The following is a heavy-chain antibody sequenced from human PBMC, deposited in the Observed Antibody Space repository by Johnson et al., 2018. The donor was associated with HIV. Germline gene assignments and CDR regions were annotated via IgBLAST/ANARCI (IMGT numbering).Heavy chain of an antibody. J-gene: IGHJ3*02. Sequence: VISYDGGNKYYADSVKGRFTISRDNSKNTLYLQMNSLRAEDTAVYYSASLPGGMNDALDIWGRGTMVVVST. V-gene: IGHV3-30-3*01. CDR3: ASLPGGMNDALDI. D-gene: IGHD1-14*01. CDR2: ISYDGGNK.